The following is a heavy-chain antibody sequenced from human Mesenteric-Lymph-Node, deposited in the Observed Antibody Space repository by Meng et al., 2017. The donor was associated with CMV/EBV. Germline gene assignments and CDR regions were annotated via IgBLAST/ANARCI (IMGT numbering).Heavy chain of an antibody. J-gene: IGHJ4*02. Sequence: GSLRLSCTVSGGSISGYFWSWMRQPPGKGLEWIGYIYYSGSTDYNPSLKSRVTISADTSKNQFSLKLTSVTAADTAVYYCARGPGSGHYFDYWGQGTPVTVSS. D-gene: IGHD1-14*01. V-gene: IGHV4-59*01. CDR2: IYYSGST. CDR3: ARGPGSGHYFDY. CDR1: GGSISGYF.